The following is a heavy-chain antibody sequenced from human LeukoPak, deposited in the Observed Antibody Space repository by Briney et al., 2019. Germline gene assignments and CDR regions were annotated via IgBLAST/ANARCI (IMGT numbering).Heavy chain of an antibody. V-gene: IGHV3-21*01. Sequence: GGSLRLSCAASGFTFSSYGVHWVRQAPGKGLEWVASISTTGTYIYYADSLKGRFTISRDNAKNSLFLQMNSLRAEDTAVYYCARRLWLADAFDIWGQGTMVTVSS. CDR3: ARRLWLADAFDI. CDR2: ISTTGTYI. D-gene: IGHD5-18*01. CDR1: GFTFSSYG. J-gene: IGHJ3*02.